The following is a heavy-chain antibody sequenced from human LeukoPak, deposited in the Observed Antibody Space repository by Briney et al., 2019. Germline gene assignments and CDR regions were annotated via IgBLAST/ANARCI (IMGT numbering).Heavy chain of an antibody. CDR2: INPNSGGT. V-gene: IGHV1-2*02. Sequence: ASVKVSCKASGYTFTGYYMHWVRQAPGQGLEWMGWINPNSGGTNYAQKFQGRVTMTRDTSISTAYMELSRLRSDDTAVYYCAREGLRHYRIHLSNWFDPWGQGTLVTVSS. CDR1: GYTFTGYY. CDR3: AREGLRHYRIHLSNWFDP. D-gene: IGHD2/OR15-2a*01. J-gene: IGHJ5*02.